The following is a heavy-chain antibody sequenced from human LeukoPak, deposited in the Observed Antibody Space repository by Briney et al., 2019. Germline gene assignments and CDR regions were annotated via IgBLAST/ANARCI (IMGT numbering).Heavy chain of an antibody. CDR2: IDPNSGGT. D-gene: IGHD3-10*01. CDR1: GYTYTGYY. CDR3: ARSQTGSGFLFDY. J-gene: IGHJ4*02. V-gene: IGHV1-2*02. Sequence: ASVKVSCKASGYTYTGYYIHYVRQAPGQGLEWMGWIDPNSGGTNYAKKVQGRVIMTRDTSISTAYIVLSRLRTDGTAVYYGARSQTGSGFLFDYWGQGTLVTVSS.